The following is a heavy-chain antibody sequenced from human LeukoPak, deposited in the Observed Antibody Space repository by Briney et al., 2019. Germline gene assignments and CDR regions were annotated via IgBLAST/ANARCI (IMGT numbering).Heavy chain of an antibody. V-gene: IGHV4-59*11. D-gene: IGHD1-1*01. CDR1: GGSISSHY. CDR3: ARVQRPLDGADY. Sequence: SETLSLTCTVSGGSISSHYWSWIRQPPGNRLEWIGYIYYSASTYYNPSLRSRVTISVDTSKNLFSLKLSSVSAADTAVYYCARVQRPLDGADYWGQGTLVTVSS. CDR2: IYYSAST. J-gene: IGHJ4*02.